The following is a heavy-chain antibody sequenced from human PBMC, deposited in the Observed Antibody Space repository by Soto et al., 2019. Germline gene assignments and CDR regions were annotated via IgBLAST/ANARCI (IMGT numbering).Heavy chain of an antibody. CDR2: IIPIVPTP. J-gene: IGHJ6*02. CDR1: GGTFGNSA. V-gene: IGHV1-69*12. D-gene: IGHD3-3*02. CDR3: ARDKDRQQLGGNYYYGIDV. Sequence: QVQLVQSGAEVKKPGSSVTVSCKASGGTFGNSAISWVRQAPGQGLEWMGGIIPIVPTPDYAQKFQGRVTITADESTRTASMELTRLRSEATAVYYCARDKDRQQLGGNYYYGIDVWGQGTTVTVSS.